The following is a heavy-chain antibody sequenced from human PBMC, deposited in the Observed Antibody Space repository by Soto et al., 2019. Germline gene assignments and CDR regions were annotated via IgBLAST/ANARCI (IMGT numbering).Heavy chain of an antibody. CDR1: GGSMSSYY. J-gene: IGHJ6*02. D-gene: IGHD3-10*01. V-gene: IGHV4-59*01. Sequence: QVQLQESGPGLVKPSETLSLTCTVSGGSMSSYYWSWIRQPPGKGLEWIGYIYYSGSTNYNPSLKSRVTMSVDTTKNQSSLKLSSVTAADTAVDYCARRGYGPGFPYYYGMDVWGQGSTVTVSS. CDR2: IYYSGST. CDR3: ARRGYGPGFPYYYGMDV.